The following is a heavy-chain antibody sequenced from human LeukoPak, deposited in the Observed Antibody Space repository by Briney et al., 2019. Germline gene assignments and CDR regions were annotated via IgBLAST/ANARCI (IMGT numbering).Heavy chain of an antibody. CDR1: GGTFSCHG. V-gene: IGHV1-69*05. CDR2: IIPIFGTT. D-gene: IGHD3-22*01. Sequence: GASVKVSCKASGGTFSCHGFSWVRQAPGQGLEWMGGIIPIFGTTNYAQKFQGRVTITTDDSTSTGYMELSSLRSEDTAVYYCARRWPHSSGYYLFDYWGQATLVTVSS. J-gene: IGHJ4*02. CDR3: ARRWPHSSGYYLFDY.